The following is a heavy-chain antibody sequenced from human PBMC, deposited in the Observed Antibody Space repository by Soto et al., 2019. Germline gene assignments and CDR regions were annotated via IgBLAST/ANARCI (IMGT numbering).Heavy chain of an antibody. D-gene: IGHD1-26*01. CDR2: IYWDGDK. J-gene: IGHJ4*02. CDR1: GFSLSTSGVG. Sequence: QITLKESGPTVVKPTQTLTLTCSFSGFSLSTSGVGVGWIRQPPGKALEWLALIYWDGDKRYSPSLKSRLTITKDTSNNQVVLTMADTAPVDTATSYCAYLTQWAAYIRWGQGTLVTGSS. CDR3: AYLTQWAAYIR. V-gene: IGHV2-5*02.